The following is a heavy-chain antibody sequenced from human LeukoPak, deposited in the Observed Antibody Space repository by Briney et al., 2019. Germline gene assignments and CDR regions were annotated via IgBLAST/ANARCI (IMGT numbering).Heavy chain of an antibody. CDR3: ARGHRSTMVRGVKVFDP. CDR2: INHSGST. V-gene: IGHV4-34*01. D-gene: IGHD3-10*01. J-gene: IGHJ5*02. Sequence: SETLSLTCTVSGGSISSSYYWSWIRPPPGKGLEWIGEINHSGSTNYNPSLKSRVTISVDTSKNQFSLKLSSVTAADTAVYYCARGHRSTMVRGVKVFDPWGQGTLVTVSS. CDR1: GGSISSSYY.